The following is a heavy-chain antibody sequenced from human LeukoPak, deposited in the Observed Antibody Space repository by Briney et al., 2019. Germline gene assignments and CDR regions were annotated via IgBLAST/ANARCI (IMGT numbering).Heavy chain of an antibody. Sequence: ASVKVSCKASGYTFTSYDINWVRQATGQGLEWMGWMNPNSGNTGYAQKFQGRVTITADKSTSTAYMELSSPRSEDTAVYYCARDVFRESKNWFDPWGQGTLVTVSS. CDR2: MNPNSGNT. D-gene: IGHD3-10*01. CDR3: ARDVFRESKNWFDP. CDR1: GYTFTSYD. V-gene: IGHV1-8*01. J-gene: IGHJ5*02.